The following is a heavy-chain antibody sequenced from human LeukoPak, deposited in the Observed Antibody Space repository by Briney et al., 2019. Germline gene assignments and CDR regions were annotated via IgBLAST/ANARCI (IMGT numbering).Heavy chain of an antibody. CDR3: AKDRRGYSYGNDAFDI. V-gene: IGHV3-23*01. D-gene: IGHD5-18*01. CDR2: ISGSGGST. Sequence: GGSLRLSCAASGFTFSGYAMSWVRQAPGKGLEWVSAISGSGGSTYYADSVKGRFTISRDNSKNTLYLQMNSLRAEDTAVYYCAKDRRGYSYGNDAFDIWGQGTMVTVSS. CDR1: GFTFSGYA. J-gene: IGHJ3*02.